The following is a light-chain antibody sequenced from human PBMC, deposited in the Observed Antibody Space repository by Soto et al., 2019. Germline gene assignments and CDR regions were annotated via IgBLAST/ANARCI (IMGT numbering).Light chain of an antibody. Sequence: DIQMTQSPSSLSASVGDRVTITCRASQRISNYLNWYQQKPGKAPKLLMYAASSLQSGVPSRFGGSGSGTDFTLTISSLQPEDFATYYCQQSYSTPRTFGQGTKVEIK. J-gene: IGKJ1*01. CDR3: QQSYSTPRT. V-gene: IGKV1-39*01. CDR1: QRISNY. CDR2: AAS.